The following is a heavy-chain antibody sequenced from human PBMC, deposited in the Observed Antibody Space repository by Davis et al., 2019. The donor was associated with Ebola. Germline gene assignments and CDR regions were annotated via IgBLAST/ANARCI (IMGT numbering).Heavy chain of an antibody. CDR1: GFTFSSYW. Sequence: PGGSLRLSCAASGFTFSSYWMHWVRQAPGKGLEWLSRTDSDGSDTSYGDSVKGRFTISRDNAKNSLYLQMNSLRAEDTAVYYCARDQGYCSDTSCLLYDYYYMDVWGKGTTVTVSS. D-gene: IGHD2-2*01. V-gene: IGHV3-74*01. J-gene: IGHJ6*03. CDR2: TDSDGSDT. CDR3: ARDQGYCSDTSCLLYDYYYMDV.